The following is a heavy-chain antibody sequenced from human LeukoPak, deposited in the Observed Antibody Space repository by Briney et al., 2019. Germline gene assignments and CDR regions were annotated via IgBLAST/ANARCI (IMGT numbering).Heavy chain of an antibody. Sequence: GGSLRLSCAASGFTFNNYWMTWVRQAPGKGLEWVANIDQDGSEKFYVDSVKGRFTISRDNAKDSLYLQMNSLRAEDTALYYCARDQGAAGDYWGQGALVTVSS. CDR2: IDQDGSEK. CDR3: ARDQGAAGDY. J-gene: IGHJ4*02. V-gene: IGHV3-7*01. D-gene: IGHD6-13*01. CDR1: GFTFNNYW.